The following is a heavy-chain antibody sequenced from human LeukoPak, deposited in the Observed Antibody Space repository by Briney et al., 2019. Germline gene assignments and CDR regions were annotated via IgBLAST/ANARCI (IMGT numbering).Heavy chain of an antibody. CDR3: ARFGYVAAVDV. D-gene: IGHD2-15*01. Sequence: GGSLRLSCAASGFSFSAYWMTWVRQAPGTGLEWVANINPAGSETYYVDPVKGRFSISRDNAKNLVYLQMNSLRAEDTAVYHCARFGYVAAVDVWGQGTPVTASS. CDR1: GFSFSAYW. CDR2: INPAGSET. J-gene: IGHJ4*02. V-gene: IGHV3-7*01.